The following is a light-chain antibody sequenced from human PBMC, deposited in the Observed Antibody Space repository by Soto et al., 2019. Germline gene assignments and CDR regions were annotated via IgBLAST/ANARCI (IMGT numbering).Light chain of an antibody. CDR1: SSDVGGYNL. CDR2: EGS. J-gene: IGLJ1*01. Sequence: TQPASVSGSPGQPITISCTGTSSDVGGYNLVSWYQQHPGKAPKLMIYEGSKRPSGVSNRFSGSKSGNTASLTISGLQAEDEADYYWCSYAVSSSYVFGTGTMVTVL. CDR3: CSYAVSSSYV. V-gene: IGLV2-23*01.